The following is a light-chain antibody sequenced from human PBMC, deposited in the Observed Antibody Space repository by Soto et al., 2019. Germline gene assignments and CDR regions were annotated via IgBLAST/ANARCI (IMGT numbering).Light chain of an antibody. CDR3: QQYGGSPQT. V-gene: IGKV3-20*01. CDR1: QSVSNY. CDR2: GAS. J-gene: IGKJ1*01. Sequence: EIVLTQSPGTLALSPGEGATLSCRASQSVSNYLAWYQQKPGQAPRLLIYGASSRATGIPDSFSGSGSGTDFTLTISRLEPEDVAVYYCQQYGGSPQTFGQGTKVEIK.